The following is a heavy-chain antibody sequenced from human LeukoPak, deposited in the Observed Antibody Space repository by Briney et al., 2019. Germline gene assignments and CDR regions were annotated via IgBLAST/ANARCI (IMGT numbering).Heavy chain of an antibody. CDR1: GFTFSSYE. D-gene: IGHD2-15*01. CDR2: ISSSGSTI. V-gene: IGHV3-48*03. J-gene: IGHJ5*02. CDR3: ARGPYCSGGSCYRPVRYNWFDP. Sequence: PGGSLRLSCAASGFTFSSYEMNWVRQAPGKGLEWVSYISSSGSTIYYADSVKGRFTISRDSAKNSLYLQMNSLRDEDMAVYYCARGPYCSGGSCYRPVRYNWFDPWGQGTLVTVSS.